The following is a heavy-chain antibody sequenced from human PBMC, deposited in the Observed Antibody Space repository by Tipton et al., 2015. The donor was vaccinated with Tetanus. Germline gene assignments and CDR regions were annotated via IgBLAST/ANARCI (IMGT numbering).Heavy chain of an antibody. V-gene: IGHV4-34*01. CDR3: ARHFHENSVYYELDIDY. Sequence: TLSLTCTVSGGSFSDFYWSWIRQVPGQGLVWIGEINHSGTANKNPSLKSRVTMSVDTSTKQFSLRLDSVTAADTAVYYCARHFHENSVYYELDIDYWGQGLRVTVSS. J-gene: IGHJ4*02. CDR1: GGSFSDFY. CDR2: INHSGTA. D-gene: IGHD3-22*01.